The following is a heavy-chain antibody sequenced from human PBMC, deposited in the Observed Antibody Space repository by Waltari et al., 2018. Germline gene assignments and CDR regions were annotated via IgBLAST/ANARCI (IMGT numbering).Heavy chain of an antibody. V-gene: IGHV4-39*01. CDR3: ATYIGASLGTAAFDV. CDR1: GVSITSDRHY. D-gene: IGHD5-12*01. J-gene: IGHJ3*01. CDR2: LSYSGAT. Sequence: LQESGPGLVKPSETLSLTCSVSGVSITSDRHYWGWIRQPPGQGLEWIATLSYSGATYSSPSLKSRVTISRDTSKNQVSLQLGSVTAADTAVYYCATYIGASLGTAAFDVWGQGTMVTVSS.